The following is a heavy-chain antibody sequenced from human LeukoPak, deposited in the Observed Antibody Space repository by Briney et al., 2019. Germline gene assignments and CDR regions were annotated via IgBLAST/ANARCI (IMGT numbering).Heavy chain of an antibody. J-gene: IGHJ4*02. D-gene: IGHD3-22*01. Sequence: GGSLRLSCVASGFTFSTYTMNWIRQAPGKGLEWVSGSIGSGGSAFYADSVKGRFTISRDNSKNTLYVQMNSLRAEDTAVYYCAKDGGSGYYYFDCWGQGTLVTVSS. CDR1: GFTFSTYT. CDR2: SIGSGGSA. CDR3: AKDGGSGYYYFDC. V-gene: IGHV3-23*01.